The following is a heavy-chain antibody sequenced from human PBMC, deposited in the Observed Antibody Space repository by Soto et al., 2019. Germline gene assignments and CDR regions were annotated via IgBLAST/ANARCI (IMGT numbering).Heavy chain of an antibody. D-gene: IGHD3-9*01. Sequence: ASVKVSCKASGYTFTSYDINWVRQATGQGLEWMGWMNPNSGNTGYAQKFQGRVTMTRNTSISTAYMELSSLRSEDTAVSYCARGLGYYDILTGYQSEDDAFDIWGQGTMVTVSS. V-gene: IGHV1-8*01. CDR1: GYTFTSYD. CDR2: MNPNSGNT. J-gene: IGHJ3*02. CDR3: ARGLGYYDILTGYQSEDDAFDI.